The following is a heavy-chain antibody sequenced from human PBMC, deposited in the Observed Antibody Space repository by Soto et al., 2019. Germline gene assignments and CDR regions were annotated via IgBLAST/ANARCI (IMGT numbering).Heavy chain of an antibody. CDR3: ARASPYDILTGSGNVFDY. J-gene: IGHJ4*02. V-gene: IGHV1-2*04. CDR1: GYTFTGYY. Sequence: QVQLVQSGAEVKKPGASVKVSSKASGYTFTGYYMHWLRQAPGQALECMGWINPNSGGTNYAQKFQGWVTMTRDTSISTAYMELSRLRSDDTAVYYCARASPYDILTGSGNVFDYWGQGTLVTVSS. D-gene: IGHD3-9*01. CDR2: INPNSGGT.